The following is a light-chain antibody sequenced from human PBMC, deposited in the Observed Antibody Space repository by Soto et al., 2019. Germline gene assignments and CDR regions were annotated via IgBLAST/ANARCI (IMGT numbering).Light chain of an antibody. V-gene: IGKV3-15*01. J-gene: IGKJ2*01. CDR2: GAS. Sequence: EIVMTQSPATLSVSPGERATLSCRASQSVNSNLAWYQQKPGQAPRLLVYGASIRANGIPASFSGSGYGTEFTLTISRLQSEDIAVYYCQQYNKWPTYTFGQGTKLEIK. CDR1: QSVNSN. CDR3: QQYNKWPTYT.